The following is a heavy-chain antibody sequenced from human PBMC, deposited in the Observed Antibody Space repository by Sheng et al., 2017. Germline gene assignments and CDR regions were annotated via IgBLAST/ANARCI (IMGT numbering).Heavy chain of an antibody. J-gene: IGHJ6*02. V-gene: IGHV4-34*01. CDR3: ARETYYYDSSGYYYRLYYYGMDV. D-gene: IGHD3-22*01. CDR2: INHSGST. CDR1: GGSFSGYY. Sequence: QVQLQQWGAGLLKPSETLSLTCAVYGGSFSGYYWSWIRQPPGKGLEWIGEINHSGSTNYNPSLKSRVTISVDTSKNQFSLKLSSVTAADTAVYYCARETYYYDSSGYYYRLYYYGMDVWGQGTTVTVSS.